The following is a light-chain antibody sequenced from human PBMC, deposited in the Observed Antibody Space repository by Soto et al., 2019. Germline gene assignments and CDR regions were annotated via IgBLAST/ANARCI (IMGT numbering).Light chain of an antibody. CDR1: NSFVGTYNF. Sequence: QSALTEPASVSRSPGSSTSISCTGTNSFVGTYNFVSWYQQHPGKAPQVLIYEGTKRPSGGSTRITGSTSGTTASLTISGFHSYYDDCYYYRPDLRSFPYV. CDR3: RPDLRSFPYV. CDR2: EGT. J-gene: IGLJ1*01. V-gene: IGLV2-23*01.